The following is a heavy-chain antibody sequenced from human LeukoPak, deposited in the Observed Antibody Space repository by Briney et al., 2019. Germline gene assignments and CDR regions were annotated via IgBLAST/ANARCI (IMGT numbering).Heavy chain of an antibody. D-gene: IGHD3-9*01. Sequence: GASVKVSCKASGYTFTGYYMHWVRQAPGQGLEWMGRINPNSGGTNYAQKFQGWVTMTRDTSISTAYMELSRLRSDDTAVYYCASYDILTGYSPGFDYWGQGTLVTVSS. J-gene: IGHJ4*02. CDR3: ASYDILTGYSPGFDY. CDR2: INPNSGGT. V-gene: IGHV1-2*04. CDR1: GYTFTGYY.